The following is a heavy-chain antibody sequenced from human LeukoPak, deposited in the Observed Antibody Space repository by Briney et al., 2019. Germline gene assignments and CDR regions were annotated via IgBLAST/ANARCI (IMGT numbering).Heavy chain of an antibody. V-gene: IGHV1-69*05. J-gene: IGHJ5*02. CDR3: ARTYYYDSSGYNNWFDP. CDR1: GGTFSSYA. Sequence: SVKVSCKASGGTFSSYAISWVRQAPGQGLEWMGGIIPIFGTANYAQKFQGRVTITTDESTSTAYMELSRLRSEDTAVYYCARTYYYDSSGYNNWFDPWGQGTLVTVSS. D-gene: IGHD3-22*01. CDR2: IIPIFGTA.